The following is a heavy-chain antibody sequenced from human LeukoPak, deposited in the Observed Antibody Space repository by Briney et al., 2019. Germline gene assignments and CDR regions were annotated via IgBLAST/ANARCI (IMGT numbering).Heavy chain of an antibody. J-gene: IGHJ4*02. CDR3: ARVQDDFWSGKADC. CDR1: GFTFSSYW. CDR2: IKQDGSEK. D-gene: IGHD3-3*01. Sequence: PGGSLRLSCAASGFTFSSYWMRWVRQAPGKGLEWVANIKQDGSEKYYVDSVKGRFTISRDNAKNSLYLQMNSLRAEDTAVYYCARVQDDFWSGKADCWGQGTLVTVSS. V-gene: IGHV3-7*01.